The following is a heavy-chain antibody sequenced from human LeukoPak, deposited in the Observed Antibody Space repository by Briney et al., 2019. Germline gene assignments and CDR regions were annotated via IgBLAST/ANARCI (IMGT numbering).Heavy chain of an antibody. CDR2: INYSGST. Sequence: SETLSLTCTVSGGSISSSSYYWGWIRQPPGKGLEWIGSINYSGSTYYNPSLKSRVTISVDTSKNQFSLKLSSVIAADTAVYYCARGIAAAAPGPPDYWGQGTLVTVSS. D-gene: IGHD6-13*01. V-gene: IGHV4-39*07. J-gene: IGHJ4*02. CDR1: GGSISSSSYY. CDR3: ARGIAAAAPGPPDY.